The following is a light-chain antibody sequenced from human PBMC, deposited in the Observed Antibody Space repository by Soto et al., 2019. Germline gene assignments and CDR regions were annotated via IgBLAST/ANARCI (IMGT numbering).Light chain of an antibody. CDR1: SSTVGGFNV. Sequence: QSALTQPRSVSGSPGQSVTISCTGTSSTVGGFNVVSWYQQHPGKAPKVIIYEGIKRPSGVSNRFSGSNSGSTASLTISGLQAEDEADYYCCSYVGATTYVFGTGTKVNVL. CDR2: EGI. V-gene: IGLV2-23*01. J-gene: IGLJ1*01. CDR3: CSYVGATTYV.